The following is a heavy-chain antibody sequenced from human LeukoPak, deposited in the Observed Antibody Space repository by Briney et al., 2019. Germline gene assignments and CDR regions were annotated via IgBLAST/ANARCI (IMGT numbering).Heavy chain of an antibody. CDR2: IIPIFGTA. CDR3: ARTATIGYYFDY. CDR1: GGTFSSYA. V-gene: IGHV1-69*05. Sequence: SVKVSCKASGGTFSSYAISWVRQAPGQGLEWMGGIIPIFGTANYAQKFQGRVTITTDESTSTACMELSSLRSEDTAVYFCARTATIGYYFDYWGQGTLVTVSS. D-gene: IGHD5-24*01. J-gene: IGHJ4*02.